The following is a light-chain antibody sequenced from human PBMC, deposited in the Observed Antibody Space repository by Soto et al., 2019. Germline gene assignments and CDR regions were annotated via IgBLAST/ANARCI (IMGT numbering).Light chain of an antibody. V-gene: IGKV3D-15*01. CDR3: QQYNDWPWT. Sequence: EIVLTQSPGTLSVSPGDRVTLSCRASQSISINLAWYQHKPGQAPRLLIHGASTRATGVPARISGSGSGTEFTLTISSLQPEDFAMYYCQQYNDWPWTFGQGTKVDIK. CDR1: QSISIN. CDR2: GAS. J-gene: IGKJ1*01.